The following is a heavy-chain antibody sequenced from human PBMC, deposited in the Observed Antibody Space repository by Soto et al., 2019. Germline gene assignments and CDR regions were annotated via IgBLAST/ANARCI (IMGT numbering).Heavy chain of an antibody. D-gene: IGHD3-10*01. J-gene: IGHJ6*02. V-gene: IGHV4-34*01. CDR2: INHSGST. Sequence: SETLSLTCAVYGGSFSGYYWSWIRQPPGKGLEWIGEINHSGSTNYNPSLKSRVTITVDTSKNQFSLKLSSVTAADTVVYYCARVGVPYYYGSGSYYSPYYYYYGMDVWGQGTTVTVSS. CDR3: ARVGVPYYYGSGSYYSPYYYYYGMDV. CDR1: GGSFSGYY.